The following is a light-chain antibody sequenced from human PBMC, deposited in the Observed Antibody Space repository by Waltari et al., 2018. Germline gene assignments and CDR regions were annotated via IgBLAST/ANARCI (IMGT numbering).Light chain of an antibody. CDR1: SSNLGNNA. Sequence: QSVLTQSPSVSEAPRQRVTISCSGSSSNLGNNAANWYQQLPGKAPKLLIYYDDLLPSGVSDRFSGSKSGTSASLAISGLQSEDEADYYCAAWDDSLSGPVFGGGTKLTVL. J-gene: IGLJ3*02. CDR2: YDD. V-gene: IGLV1-36*01. CDR3: AAWDDSLSGPV.